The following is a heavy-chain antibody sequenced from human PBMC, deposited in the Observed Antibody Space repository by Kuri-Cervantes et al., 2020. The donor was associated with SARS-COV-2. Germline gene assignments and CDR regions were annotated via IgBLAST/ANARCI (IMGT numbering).Heavy chain of an antibody. J-gene: IGHJ3*02. Sequence: GSLRLSCAVYGGSLSDYYWSWIRQPPGKGLEWIGYIYYSGSTNYNPSLKSRVTISVDTSKNQFSLKLSSVAAADTAVYYCARPRYGDYDGAFDIWGQGTMVTVSS. CDR3: ARPRYGDYDGAFDI. D-gene: IGHD4-17*01. CDR1: GGSLSDYY. V-gene: IGHV4-59*12. CDR2: IYYSGST.